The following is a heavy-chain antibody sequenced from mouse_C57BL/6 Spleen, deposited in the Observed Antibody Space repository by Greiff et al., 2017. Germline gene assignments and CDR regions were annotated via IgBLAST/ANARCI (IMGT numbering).Heavy chain of an antibody. V-gene: IGHV5-6*02. CDR1: GFTFSSYG. D-gene: IGHD2-12*01. Sequence: DVKLVESGGDLVKPGGSLKLSCAASGFTFSSYGMSWVRQTPDKRLAWVATISSGGSYTYYPDSVKGRFTISRYNAKNTLYLQMSSLKSEDTAMYYCAGCYDDYAMDYWGQGTSVTVSS. CDR2: ISSGGSYT. J-gene: IGHJ4*01. CDR3: AGCYDDYAMDY.